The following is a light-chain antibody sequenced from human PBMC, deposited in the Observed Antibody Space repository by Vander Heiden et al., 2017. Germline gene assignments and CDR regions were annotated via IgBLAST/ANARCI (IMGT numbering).Light chain of an antibody. J-gene: IGKJ4*01. CDR2: GAS. CDR3: LQYGGSPLT. Sequence: EIVLTQSPGTLSLSPGERATLSCRASQSVSSSYLAWYQQKPGQAPRLLIYGASSRATRIPDTFSRSRSGTDFTLTMRRLEPEHITVYYCLQYGGSPLTFGAGTKVEIK. CDR1: QSVSSSY. V-gene: IGKV3-20*01.